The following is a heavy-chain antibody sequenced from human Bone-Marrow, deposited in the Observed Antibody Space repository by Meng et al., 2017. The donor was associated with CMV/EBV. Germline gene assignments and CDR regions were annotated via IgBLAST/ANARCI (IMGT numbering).Heavy chain of an antibody. CDR2: ISGGGIST. V-gene: IGHV3-23*01. CDR1: GFTFSSYG. Sequence: GGSLRLSCAASGFTFSSYGMSWVRQAPGKGLEWVSGISGGGISTYYADSVKGRFTISRDNSKNTLYLQMSSLRAEDTAVYYCARASLVGATPFDYWGQGTLVTVSS. J-gene: IGHJ4*02. CDR3: ARASLVGATPFDY. D-gene: IGHD1-26*01.